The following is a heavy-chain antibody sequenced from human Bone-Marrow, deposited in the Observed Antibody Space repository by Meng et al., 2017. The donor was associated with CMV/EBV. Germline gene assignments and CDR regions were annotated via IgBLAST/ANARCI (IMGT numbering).Heavy chain of an antibody. D-gene: IGHD2-2*01. CDR2: ISSSGSTI. CDR1: GFTFSDYY. CDR3: ARVGYCSSTSCLDY. Sequence: GESLKISCAASGFTFSDYYMSWIRQAPGKGLEWVSYISSSGSTIYYADPVKGRFTISRDNAKNSLYLQMNSLRAEDTAVYYCARVGYCSSTSCLDYWGQGTLVTVSS. J-gene: IGHJ4*02. V-gene: IGHV3-11*01.